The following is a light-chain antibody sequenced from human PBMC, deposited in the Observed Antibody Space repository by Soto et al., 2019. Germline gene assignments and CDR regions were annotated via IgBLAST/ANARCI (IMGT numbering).Light chain of an antibody. CDR3: QHRSNWPLT. J-gene: IGKJ4*01. CDR1: QSVSSY. V-gene: IGKV3-11*01. CDR2: DAS. Sequence: EIVLTQSPATLSLSPGERATLSCRASQSVSSYLAWYQQKPGQAPRLLIYDASNRATGIPARFSGSGSGTDFTRTISSLEPEDFAVYYCQHRSNWPLTFGVGTKVEIK.